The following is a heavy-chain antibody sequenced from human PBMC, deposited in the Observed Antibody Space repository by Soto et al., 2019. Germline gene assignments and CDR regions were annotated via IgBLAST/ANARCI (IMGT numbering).Heavy chain of an antibody. CDR2: FIPVVAMA. CDR1: GGTLSSFA. CDR3: ANGHDNSFYYGMDV. J-gene: IGHJ6*02. V-gene: IGHV1-69*04. D-gene: IGHD1-1*01. Sequence: QVQLVQSGSEVKKPGSSVKVSCKTSGGTLSSFAISWVRQAPGQGLEWVGTFIPVVAMAKYGQNFQGRVTIPADKSTNTLFMELSSRTYEDTAMYYCANGHDNSFYYGMDVWGQWTAVTVSS.